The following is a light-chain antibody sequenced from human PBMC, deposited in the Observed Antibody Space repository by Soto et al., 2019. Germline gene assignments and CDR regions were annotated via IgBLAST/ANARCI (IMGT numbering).Light chain of an antibody. Sequence: EIVLTQSPGTLSLSPGERATLSCRASQSITSNYLAWYQQKPGQAPRLLIYGPSSRAIGIPHRFSGSGSGTDFTLTISRLEPEDFAVYYCQLYGSSPFTFGGGTKV. CDR1: QSITSNY. CDR3: QLYGSSPFT. V-gene: IGKV3-20*01. J-gene: IGKJ4*01. CDR2: GPS.